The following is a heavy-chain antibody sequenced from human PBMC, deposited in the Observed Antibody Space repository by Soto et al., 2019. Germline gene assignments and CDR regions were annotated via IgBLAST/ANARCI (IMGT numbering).Heavy chain of an antibody. CDR1: GGSVNGYY. V-gene: IGHV4-34*01. J-gene: IGHJ5*02. D-gene: IGHD3-3*01. CDR3: VTRITVFGLLIPPFDP. Sequence: SETLSLTCAVYGGSVNGYYWNWIRQPPGKGLEWIGEINHTGGTHYNPSLKSRVTMSVDTSKNQFSLRLSSVTAADKAIYYCVTRITVFGLLIPPFDPWGQGTQVTVSS. CDR2: INHTGGT.